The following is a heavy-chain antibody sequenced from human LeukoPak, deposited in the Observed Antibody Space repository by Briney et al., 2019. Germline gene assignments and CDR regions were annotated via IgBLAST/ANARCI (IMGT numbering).Heavy chain of an antibody. D-gene: IGHD2-2*01. Sequence: SETLSLTCTVSGGSISSGGYYWGWVRQPPGKGLEWIGSVYYTGSTYYTPSLRSRVSLSVDTSKHQFSLRLTSVTAADTAMYYCAWALVAPAPPLFNIWGQGTIVTVSS. V-gene: IGHV4-39*01. CDR2: VYYTGST. J-gene: IGHJ3*02. CDR1: GGSISSGGYY. CDR3: AWALVAPAPPLFNI.